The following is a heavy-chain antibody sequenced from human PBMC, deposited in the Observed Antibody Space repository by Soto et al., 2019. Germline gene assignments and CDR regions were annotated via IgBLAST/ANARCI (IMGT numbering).Heavy chain of an antibody. D-gene: IGHD6-19*01. V-gene: IGHV5-51*01. CDR3: AIWYSSGWRAFDY. CDR2: IYPGDSDT. Sequence: GESLKISCKGSGHSFTSYWIGWVRQMPGKGLEWMGIIYPGDSDTRYSPSFQGQVTISADKSISTAYLQWSSLKASDTAMYYCAIWYSSGWRAFDYWGQGTLVTVSS. J-gene: IGHJ4*02. CDR1: GHSFTSYW.